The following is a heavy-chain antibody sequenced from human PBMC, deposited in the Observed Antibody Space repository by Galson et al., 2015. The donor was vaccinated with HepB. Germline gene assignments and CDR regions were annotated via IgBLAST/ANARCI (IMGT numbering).Heavy chain of an antibody. CDR3: ARVGIVGATVGWFDP. Sequence: SLRLSCAASGFTFSSYAMHWVRQAPGKGLEWVAVILYDGSNKYYADSVKGRFTISRDNSKNTLYLQMNSLRAEDTAVYYCARVGIVGATVGWFDPWGQGTLVTVSS. CDR1: GFTFSSYA. D-gene: IGHD1-26*01. J-gene: IGHJ5*02. CDR2: ILYDGSNK. V-gene: IGHV3-30*04.